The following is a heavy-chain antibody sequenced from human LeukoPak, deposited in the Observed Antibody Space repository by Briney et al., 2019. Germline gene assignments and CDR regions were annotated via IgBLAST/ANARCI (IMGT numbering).Heavy chain of an antibody. Sequence: PSETLSLICAVYGRSFSGYHWSWIRQPPGKRLEWIGEINHSGSTNYNPSLKSRVTISVDTSKNQFSLKLSSVTAADTAVYYCARGQAAAGTGLFDYWGQGTLVTVSS. CDR3: ARGQAAAGTGLFDY. CDR2: INHSGST. D-gene: IGHD6-13*01. J-gene: IGHJ4*02. CDR1: GRSFSGYH. V-gene: IGHV4-34*01.